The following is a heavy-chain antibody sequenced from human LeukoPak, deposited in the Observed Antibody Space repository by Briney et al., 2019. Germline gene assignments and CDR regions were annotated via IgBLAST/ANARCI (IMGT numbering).Heavy chain of an antibody. V-gene: IGHV4-61*02. CDR2: IYTSGSN. J-gene: IGHJ6*03. CDR3: ARDPPSIAARPDGYYYYYYMDV. Sequence: SETLSLTCTVCSGSISSGSYYWGWVRQPAGTGLEWIGRIYTSGSNNYNPSLNSRVTISVDTSKNQFSLKLSSVTAADTAVYYCARDPPSIAARPDGYYYYYYMDVWGKGTTVTVSS. D-gene: IGHD6-6*01. CDR1: SGSISSGSYY.